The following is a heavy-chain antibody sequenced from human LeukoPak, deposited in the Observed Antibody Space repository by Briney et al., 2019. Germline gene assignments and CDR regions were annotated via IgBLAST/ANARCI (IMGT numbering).Heavy chain of an antibody. CDR1: GGSISSSSYY. Sequence: SETLSLTCTVSGGSISSSSYYWGWIRQPPGKGLEWIGSIYYSGSTYYNPSLKSRVTISVDTSKNQFSLKLSSVTAADTAVYYCARDQESPNPPTGSIAAHHTRGMDVWGQGTTVTVSS. J-gene: IGHJ6*02. V-gene: IGHV4-39*07. CDR3: ARDQESPNPPTGSIAAHHTRGMDV. CDR2: IYYSGST. D-gene: IGHD6-6*01.